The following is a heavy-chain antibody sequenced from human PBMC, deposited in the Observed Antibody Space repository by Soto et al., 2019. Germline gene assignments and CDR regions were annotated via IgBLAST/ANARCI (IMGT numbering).Heavy chain of an antibody. CDR1: GDSVTSNVW. D-gene: IGHD6-19*01. CDR2: AYHNGLT. V-gene: IGHV4-4*02. J-gene: IGHJ4*02. Sequence: SETLSLTCAVSGDSVTSNVWWSWVRQPPGKGLEWIGEAYHNGLTDYNPSLKSRVTMSVDTSKNEFSLKLTSLTAADTAIYYCARDAAVPGESDRFDYWGQGTLVTVSS. CDR3: ARDAAVPGESDRFDY.